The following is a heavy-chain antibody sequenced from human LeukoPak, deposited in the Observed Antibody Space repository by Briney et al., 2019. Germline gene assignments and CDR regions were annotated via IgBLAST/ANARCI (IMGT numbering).Heavy chain of an antibody. V-gene: IGHV4-34*01. CDR2: INHSRST. CDR3: ARDKIAAAFGY. Sequence: SETLSLTCTVSGGSISSYYWSWIRQSPGKGLEWIGEINHSRSTNYNPSLKSRVTISVDTSKDQFSLNLTSVTAADTAVYYCARDKIAAAFGYWGQGTLVTVSS. CDR1: GGSISSYY. J-gene: IGHJ4*02. D-gene: IGHD6-25*01.